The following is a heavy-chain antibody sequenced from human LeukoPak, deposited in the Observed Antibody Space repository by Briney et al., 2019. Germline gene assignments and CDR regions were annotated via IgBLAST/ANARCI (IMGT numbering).Heavy chain of an antibody. CDR1: GFTFNHAW. V-gene: IGHV3-15*01. CDR2: IKSKTNGGTT. J-gene: IGHJ4*02. Sequence: GGSLRLSCAASGFTFNHAWMSRVRQAPGKGLEWVGRIKSKTNGGTTDYAAPVKGRFTISRDDSKNTLYLQMNSLKTEDTAVYYCTGVGARYYFDYWGQGPLVTVSS. D-gene: IGHD1-26*01. CDR3: TGVGARYYFDY.